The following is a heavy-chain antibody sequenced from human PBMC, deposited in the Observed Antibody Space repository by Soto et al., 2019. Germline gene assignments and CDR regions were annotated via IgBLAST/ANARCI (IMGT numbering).Heavy chain of an antibody. CDR2: IYYSGST. CDR1: GDSISSGFYF. D-gene: IGHD6-13*01. CDR3: ARPKTIGAAAGKGWFDP. Sequence: SETLSLTCTVSGDSISSGFYFWGWVRQPPGKRLERIGTIYYSGSTYYPLSLKSRVTISVDTSQILFFLRLSSVTAADTAMYYCARPKTIGAAAGKGWFDPWGQGTLVTVSS. J-gene: IGHJ5*02. V-gene: IGHV4-39*01.